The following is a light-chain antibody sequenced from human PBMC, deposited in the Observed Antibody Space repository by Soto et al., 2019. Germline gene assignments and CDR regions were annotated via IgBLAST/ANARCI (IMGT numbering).Light chain of an antibody. V-gene: IGKV3-11*01. CDR1: QSVSSY. CDR2: DAS. Sequence: EIVLTQSPATLPLSPGERATLSCRASQSVSSYLAWYQQTPGQAPRLLIYDASNRATGIPARFSGSGSGTDFTLTISSLEPEDFAVYYCQQRSNWPLTFGGGTKVEIK. CDR3: QQRSNWPLT. J-gene: IGKJ4*01.